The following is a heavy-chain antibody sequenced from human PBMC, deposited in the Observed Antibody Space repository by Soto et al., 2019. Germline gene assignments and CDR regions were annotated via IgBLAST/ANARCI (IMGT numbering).Heavy chain of an antibody. CDR2: ISAYNGNT. CDR3: AGRGLWYYDY. CDR1: GYTFTSYG. D-gene: IGHD3-10*01. Sequence: ASVEVSCKASGYTFTSYGISWVRQAPGQGLEWMGWISAYNGNTNYAQKLQGRVTMTTDTSTSTAYTELRSLRSHDTAVYYRAGRGLWYYDYWGQGTLVTVSS. V-gene: IGHV1-18*04. J-gene: IGHJ4*02.